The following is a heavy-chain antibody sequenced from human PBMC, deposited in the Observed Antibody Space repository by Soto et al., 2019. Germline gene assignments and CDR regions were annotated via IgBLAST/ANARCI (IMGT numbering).Heavy chain of an antibody. Sequence: GGSLRLSCAASGFTFSSYWMHWVRQAPGKGLVWVSRINSDGSSTSYADSVKGRFTISRDNAKNTLYLQMNSLRAEDTAVYYCARGKAPGEMATITGYWGQGTLVTVSS. CDR1: GFTFSSYW. D-gene: IGHD5-12*01. CDR3: ARGKAPGEMATITGY. CDR2: INSDGSST. V-gene: IGHV3-74*01. J-gene: IGHJ4*02.